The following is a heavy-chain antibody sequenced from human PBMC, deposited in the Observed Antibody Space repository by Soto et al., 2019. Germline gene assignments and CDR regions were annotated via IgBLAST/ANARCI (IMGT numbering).Heavy chain of an antibody. J-gene: IGHJ4*02. V-gene: IGHV1-69*02. CDR2: IIPSLGIA. CDR3: AGPGSGGWLGYFDY. D-gene: IGHD6-19*01. Sequence: QVQLVQSGAEVKKPGSSVKVSCKASGGTFSSYTISWVRQAPGQGLEWMGRIIPSLGIANYAQKFQGRVTMTADKSTSTAYMELSSLGSEDTAVYYCAGPGSGGWLGYFDYWGQGTLVTVSS. CDR1: GGTFSSYT.